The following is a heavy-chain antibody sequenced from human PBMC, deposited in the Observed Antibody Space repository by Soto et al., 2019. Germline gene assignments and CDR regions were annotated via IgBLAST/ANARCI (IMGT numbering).Heavy chain of an antibody. CDR1: GYTFTGYY. D-gene: IGHD2-8*01. Sequence: GASVKVSCKASGYTFTGYYMHWVRQAPGQGLEWMGWINPNSGGTNYAQKFQGWVTMTRDTSISTAYMELSRLRSDDTAVYYCARDLGYCTNGVCLNYYYYYGMDVWGQGTTVTVS. J-gene: IGHJ6*02. V-gene: IGHV1-2*04. CDR3: ARDLGYCTNGVCLNYYYYYGMDV. CDR2: INPNSGGT.